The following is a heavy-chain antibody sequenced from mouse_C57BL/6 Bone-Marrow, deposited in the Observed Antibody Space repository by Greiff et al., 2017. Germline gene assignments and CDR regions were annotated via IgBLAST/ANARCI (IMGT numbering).Heavy chain of an antibody. CDR3: TVYYYGSRTSFDV. Sequence: EVKLEESGGGLVQPGGSMKLSCVASGFTFSNYWMNWVRQSPEKGLEWVAQIRLKSDNYATHYAESVKGRFTISRDDSKSSVYLQMNNLRAEDTGIYYCTVYYYGSRTSFDVWGTGTTVTVSS. CDR2: IRLKSDNYAT. V-gene: IGHV6-3*01. CDR1: GFTFSNYW. D-gene: IGHD1-1*01. J-gene: IGHJ1*03.